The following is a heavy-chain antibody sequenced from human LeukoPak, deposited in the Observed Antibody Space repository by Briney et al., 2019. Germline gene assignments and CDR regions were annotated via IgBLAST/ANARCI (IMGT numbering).Heavy chain of an antibody. CDR2: IYTGGNT. CDR1: GFTLSSNY. V-gene: IGHV3-53*01. Sequence: PWGSLRLSCAASGFTLSSNYMTWVRQAPGKGLEWVSVIYTGGNTNYAGSVKGRFTISRDNSKNTLYLQMNSLRDEDTAVYYCARAHCSGGSCYFFDYWGQGTLVTVSS. CDR3: ARAHCSGGSCYFFDY. D-gene: IGHD2-15*01. J-gene: IGHJ4*02.